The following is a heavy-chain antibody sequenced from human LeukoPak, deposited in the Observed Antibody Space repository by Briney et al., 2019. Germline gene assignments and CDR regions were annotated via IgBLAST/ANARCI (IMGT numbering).Heavy chain of an antibody. Sequence: ASVKVSCKASGYTFTSYDINWVRQATGQGLEWMGWMNPNSGNTGYAQKFQGRVTMTRNTSISTAYMELSSLRSEDTAVYYCARGPGYSYGYYYYYYGMGVWGQGTTVTVSS. CDR1: GYTFTSYD. V-gene: IGHV1-8*01. D-gene: IGHD5-18*01. J-gene: IGHJ6*02. CDR2: MNPNSGNT. CDR3: ARGPGYSYGYYYYYYGMGV.